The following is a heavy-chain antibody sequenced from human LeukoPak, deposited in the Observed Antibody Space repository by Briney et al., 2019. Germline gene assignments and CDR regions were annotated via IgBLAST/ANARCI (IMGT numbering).Heavy chain of an antibody. J-gene: IGHJ3*02. V-gene: IGHV3-21*01. CDR1: GFTFSTYA. Sequence: GGSLRLSCAASGFTFSTYAMSWVRQAPGKGLEWVSFISSRSSYIYYADSVKGRFTISRDDAKNSLYLQMNSLRAEDTAVYYCARDYYDLPPNAFDIWGQGTMVTVSS. D-gene: IGHD3-22*01. CDR3: ARDYYDLPPNAFDI. CDR2: ISSRSSYI.